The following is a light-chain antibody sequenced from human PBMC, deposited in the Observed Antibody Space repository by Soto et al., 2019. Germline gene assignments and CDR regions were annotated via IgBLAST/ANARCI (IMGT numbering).Light chain of an antibody. Sequence: QSALTQPPSASGTPGQRVTISCSGDRSNIGSNSVNWYQQLPGTAPKLLIYSNNQRPSGVPDRFSGSKSGTSASLAISGLQSEDEADYYCAAWDDSLNGRYVFGNGTKVTVL. CDR2: SNN. CDR3: AAWDDSLNGRYV. J-gene: IGLJ1*01. CDR1: RSNIGSNS. V-gene: IGLV1-44*01.